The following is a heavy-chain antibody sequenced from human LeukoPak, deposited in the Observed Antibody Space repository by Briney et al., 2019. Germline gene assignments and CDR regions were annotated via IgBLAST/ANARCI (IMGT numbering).Heavy chain of an antibody. V-gene: IGHV3-30-3*01. CDR2: ISYDGSNK. Sequence: PGGSLRLSCAASGFTFSSYAMHWVRQAPGKGLEWVAIISYDGSNKYYADSVKGRFTISRDNSKSTLYLQMNSLRAEDTAVYYCARSKSSSPPNFDYWGQGTLVTVSS. D-gene: IGHD6-13*01. J-gene: IGHJ4*02. CDR3: ARSKSSSPPNFDY. CDR1: GFTFSSYA.